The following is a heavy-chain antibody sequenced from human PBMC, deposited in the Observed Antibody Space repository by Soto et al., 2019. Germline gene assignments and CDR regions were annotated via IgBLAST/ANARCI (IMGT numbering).Heavy chain of an antibody. CDR1: GYSFSTYW. Sequence: GESLKISCKASGYSFSTYWIGWVRQMPGKGLEWMGIIYPGDSATRYSPSFQGQVTISVDKSISTAYLQWSSLKASDTAMYYCARRVEAGTDYWGQGTLVTVSS. D-gene: IGHD6-13*01. CDR2: IYPGDSAT. CDR3: ARRVEAGTDY. J-gene: IGHJ4*02. V-gene: IGHV5-51*01.